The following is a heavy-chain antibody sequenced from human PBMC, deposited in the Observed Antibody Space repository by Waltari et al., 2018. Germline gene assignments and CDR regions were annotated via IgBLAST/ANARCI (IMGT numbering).Heavy chain of an antibody. V-gene: IGHV3-48*03. D-gene: IGHD6-13*01. CDR1: GFTFSSYY. Sequence: EVQLVESGGGLVRPGGSLRLSCAASGFTFSSYYMHWVRQAPRKGREWVSYISSSGSTIYYADSVKGRFTISRDNAKNSLYLQMNSLRAEDTAVYYCARGYSSSWYSPPIDYWGQGTLVTVSS. CDR3: ARGYSSSWYSPPIDY. CDR2: ISSSGSTI. J-gene: IGHJ4*02.